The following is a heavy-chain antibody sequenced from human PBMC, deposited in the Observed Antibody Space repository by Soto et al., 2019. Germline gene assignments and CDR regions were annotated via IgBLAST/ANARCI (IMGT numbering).Heavy chain of an antibody. CDR2: VKSDGSST. J-gene: IGHJ4*02. V-gene: IGHV3-74*01. CDR1: GFTFSNYW. Sequence: GGSLRLSCAASGFTFSNYWMHWVRQGPGKGLVWVARVKSDGSSTSYAESVKGRFTISRDNAKNTLYLQMNSLIVEDTAVYYCARDNWNSYWGQGTLVTVSS. D-gene: IGHD1-1*01. CDR3: ARDNWNSY.